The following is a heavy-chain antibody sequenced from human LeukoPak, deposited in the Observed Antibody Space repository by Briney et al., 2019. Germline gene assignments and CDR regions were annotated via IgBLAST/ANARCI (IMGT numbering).Heavy chain of an antibody. CDR3: AKGNGYFFED. Sequence: PGGSLRLSCAASGFTFSSYGMHWVRQAPGKGLEWVALISYDGSNKQYADSVKGRFTISRDNSKNTLYLQMNSLRAEDTAVFYCAKGNGYFFEDWGQGTLVTVSS. D-gene: IGHD4-11*01. CDR2: ISYDGSNK. CDR1: GFTFSSYG. J-gene: IGHJ4*02. V-gene: IGHV3-30*18.